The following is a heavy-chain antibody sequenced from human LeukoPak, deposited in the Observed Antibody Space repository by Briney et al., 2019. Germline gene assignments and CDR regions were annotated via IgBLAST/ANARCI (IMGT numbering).Heavy chain of an antibody. CDR3: ARNRGFWSGYYNYYYYGMDV. Sequence: SVKVSCKASGGTFSSYAISWVRQAPGEGLEWMGGIIPIFGTANYAQKFQGRVTITADESTSTAYMELSSLRSEDTAVYYCARNRGFWSGYYNYYYYGMDVWGQGTTVTVSS. CDR2: IIPIFGTA. D-gene: IGHD3-3*01. CDR1: GGTFSSYA. V-gene: IGHV1-69*13. J-gene: IGHJ6*02.